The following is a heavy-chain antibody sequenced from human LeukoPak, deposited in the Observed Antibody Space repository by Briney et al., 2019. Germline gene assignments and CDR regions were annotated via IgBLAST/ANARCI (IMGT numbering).Heavy chain of an antibody. CDR1: GFTFSGYA. Sequence: GGSLRLSCAASGFTFSGYAMHWVRQAPGKGLEWVAIISYDGSNKYYADSVKGRFTISRDNSKNTMYLQMNSLRAEDTAVYYCARDRYYYDSSGYWGREEDYYYYGMDVWGQGTTVTVSS. D-gene: IGHD3-22*01. CDR3: ARDRYYYDSSGYWGREEDYYYYGMDV. CDR2: ISYDGSNK. V-gene: IGHV3-30-3*01. J-gene: IGHJ6*02.